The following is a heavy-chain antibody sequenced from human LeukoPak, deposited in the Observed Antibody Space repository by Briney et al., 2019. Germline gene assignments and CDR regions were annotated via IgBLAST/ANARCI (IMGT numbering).Heavy chain of an antibody. CDR1: GYTFTSYG. D-gene: IGHD4-17*01. V-gene: IGHV1-18*01. Sequence: ASVKVSCKASGYTFTSYGISWVRQAPGQGLEWMGWISAYNGNTNYAQKLQGRVTMTTDTSTSTAYMELRSLRSDDTAVYYCAKDPQTTVTTPRPDYWGQGTLVTVSS. CDR2: ISAYNGNT. J-gene: IGHJ4*02. CDR3: AKDPQTTVTTPRPDY.